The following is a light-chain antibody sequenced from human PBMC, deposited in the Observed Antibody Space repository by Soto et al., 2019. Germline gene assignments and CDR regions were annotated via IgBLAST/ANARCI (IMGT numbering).Light chain of an antibody. CDR3: QHYGSSAYT. Sequence: EIVLTQSPGTLSLSPGERATLSCRASQSVRSNYLAWYQQKPGQAPRLLIYGASSRATGITDRFSGSGSGTDFTLTISRLEPEDFAVYYCQHYGSSAYTFGKGPTLEI. CDR2: GAS. J-gene: IGKJ2*01. CDR1: QSVRSNY. V-gene: IGKV3-20*01.